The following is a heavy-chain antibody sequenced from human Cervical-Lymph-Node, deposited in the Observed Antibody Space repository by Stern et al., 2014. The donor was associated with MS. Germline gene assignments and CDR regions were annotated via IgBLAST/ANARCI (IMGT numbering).Heavy chain of an antibody. CDR2: IGRSGDNR. D-gene: IGHD2-2*01. V-gene: IGHV3-11*01. Sequence: QVQLVQSGGGLVKPGGSLTLSCAASGFTFSDHYMSWIRQAPGKGLEWISYIGRSGDNRYYVDSVKGRFTISRDNANNSLFLQMESLRPEDSAIYYCASPGPLNALDIWGQGTMVTVSS. CDR1: GFTFSDHY. CDR3: ASPGPLNALDI. J-gene: IGHJ3*02.